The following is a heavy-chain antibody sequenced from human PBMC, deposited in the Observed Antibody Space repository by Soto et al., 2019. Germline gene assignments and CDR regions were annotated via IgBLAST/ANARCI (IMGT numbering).Heavy chain of an antibody. CDR1: GGSISSGGYY. V-gene: IGHV4-31*03. Sequence: SETLSLTCTVSGGSISSGGYYWSWIRQHPGKGLEWIGYIYYSGSTYYNPSLKSRVTISVDTSKNQFSLKLSSVTAADSAVYYCARTRMTMVRGVIIGWFDPWGQGTLVTVSS. D-gene: IGHD3-10*01. CDR3: ARTRMTMVRGVIIGWFDP. CDR2: IYYSGST. J-gene: IGHJ5*02.